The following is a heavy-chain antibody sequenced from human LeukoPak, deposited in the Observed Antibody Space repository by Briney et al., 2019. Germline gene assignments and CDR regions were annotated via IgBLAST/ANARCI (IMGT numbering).Heavy chain of an antibody. J-gene: IGHJ4*02. CDR3: ARDKYYYDSSGSIRFDY. CDR1: GGSINIYY. Sequence: SETLSLTCTVSGGSINIYYWNWIRQPAGKGLEWIGRIYRSGSTNYNPSLKSRVTISVDTSKNQFSLKLSSVTAADTAVYYCARDKYYYDSSGSIRFDYWGQGTLVTVSS. V-gene: IGHV4-4*07. CDR2: IYRSGST. D-gene: IGHD3-22*01.